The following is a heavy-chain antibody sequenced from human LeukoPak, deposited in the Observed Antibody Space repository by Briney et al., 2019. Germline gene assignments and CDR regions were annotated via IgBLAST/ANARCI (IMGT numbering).Heavy chain of an antibody. J-gene: IGHJ4*02. V-gene: IGHV4-39*02. CDR3: AREGEVIAARHLDY. Sequence: SETLSLTCTVSGGSINSSYYYWGWIRQPPGKGLEWIGSIYYSGSTYYNPSLKSRVTISVDTSKNQFSLKLSSVTAADTALYYCAREGEVIAARHLDYWGQGTLVTVSS. CDR1: GGSINSSYYY. D-gene: IGHD6-6*01. CDR2: IYYSGST.